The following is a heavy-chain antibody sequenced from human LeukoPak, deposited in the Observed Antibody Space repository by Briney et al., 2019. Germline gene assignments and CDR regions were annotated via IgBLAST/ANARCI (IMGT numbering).Heavy chain of an antibody. CDR2: ISAYNGNT. J-gene: IGHJ4*02. D-gene: IGHD6-19*01. V-gene: IGHV1-18*01. CDR1: GYTFTSYG. CDR3: ARVYGQWLALAPFDY. Sequence: GPSVKVSCKASGYTFTSYGISWVRQAPGQGLEWMGWISAYNGNTNYAQKLQGRVTMTTDTSTSTAYTELRSLRSDDTAVYYCARVYGQWLALAPFDYWGQGTLVTVSS.